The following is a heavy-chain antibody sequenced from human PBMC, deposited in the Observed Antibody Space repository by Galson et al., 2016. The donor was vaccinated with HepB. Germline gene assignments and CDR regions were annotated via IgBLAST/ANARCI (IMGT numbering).Heavy chain of an antibody. Sequence: SETLSLTCAVSDGSIANNFWHWVRQTPGKGLEWIGEVSHIGSTNLNPSLQSRLTMSVDTSNNQFSLKLTSVTAADTAVYYCARDLSDGGGIYYQAFDPWGQGTLVTVSS. CDR1: DGSIANNF. V-gene: IGHV4-34*01. CDR3: ARDLSDGGGIYYQAFDP. D-gene: IGHD4-23*01. J-gene: IGHJ5*02. CDR2: VSHIGST.